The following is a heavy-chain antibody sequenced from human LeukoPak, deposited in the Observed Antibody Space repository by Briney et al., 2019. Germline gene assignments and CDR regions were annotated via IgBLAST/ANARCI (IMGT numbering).Heavy chain of an antibody. Sequence: GGSLRLSCAASGFTFSTYWMAWVRQAPGKGLEWVANIKDDGSEKSYEDSVKGRFTISRDNANNAVYLQMDTLRVEDTAVYYCARGLIYFEVWGQGTLVSVSS. J-gene: IGHJ4*02. CDR1: GFTFSTYW. CDR3: ARGLIYFEV. CDR2: IKDDGSEK. D-gene: IGHD3-9*01. V-gene: IGHV3-7*04.